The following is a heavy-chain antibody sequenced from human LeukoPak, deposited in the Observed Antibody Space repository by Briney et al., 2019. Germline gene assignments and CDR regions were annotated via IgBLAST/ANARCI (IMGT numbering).Heavy chain of an antibody. V-gene: IGHV1-3*01. J-gene: IGHJ6*04. CDR3: ARADDLITMVRGVRLDYYYYGMDV. D-gene: IGHD3-10*01. CDR1: GYTFTSYA. CDR2: INAANGNT. Sequence: GASVKVSCKASGYTFTSYAMHWVRQAPGQRLEWMGWINAANGNTKYSQKFQGRVTITRDTSASTAYMELSSLRSEDTAVYYCARADDLITMVRGVRLDYYYYGMDVWGKWTTVTVSS.